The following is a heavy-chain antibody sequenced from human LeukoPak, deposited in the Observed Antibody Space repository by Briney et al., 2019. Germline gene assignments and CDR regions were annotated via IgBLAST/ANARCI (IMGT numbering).Heavy chain of an antibody. CDR2: INPSGGST. CDR3: ARDTPRYGSSYYYYYGMDV. Sequence: GASAKVSCKASGYTFTSYYMHWVRQAPGQGLEWMGIINPSGGSTSYAQKFQGRVTMTRDTSTSTVYMELSSLRSEDTAVYYCARDTPRYGSSYYYYYGMDVWGQGTTVTVSS. D-gene: IGHD4-17*01. V-gene: IGHV1-46*01. CDR1: GYTFTSYY. J-gene: IGHJ6*02.